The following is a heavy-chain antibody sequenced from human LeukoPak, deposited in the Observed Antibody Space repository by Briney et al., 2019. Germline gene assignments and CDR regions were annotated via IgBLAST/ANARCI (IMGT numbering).Heavy chain of an antibody. V-gene: IGHV3-13*01. CDR1: GFTFSSYD. CDR3: AKGNYKDYYDSSGYSPALGR. CDR2: IGTAGDT. Sequence: GGSLRLSCAASGFTFSSYDMHWVRQATGKGLEWVSAIGTAGDTYYADSVKGRFTISRDNSKNTLYLQMNSLRAEDTAVYYCAKGNYKDYYDSSGYSPALGRWGQGTLVTVSS. J-gene: IGHJ4*02. D-gene: IGHD3-22*01.